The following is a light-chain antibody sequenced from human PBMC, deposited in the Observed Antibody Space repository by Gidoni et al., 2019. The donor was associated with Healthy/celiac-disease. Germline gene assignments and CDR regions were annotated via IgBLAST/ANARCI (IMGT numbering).Light chain of an antibody. V-gene: IGKV1-5*03. CDR1: QSISSW. Sequence: DIQITQSPSTLSASVVDRVTITCRASQSISSWLAWYQQKPGKAPKLLIYKASSLESGVPSRFSGSGSGTEFTLTISRLQPDDFATYYCQQYNSYSLTFGQGTKVEIK. CDR2: KAS. J-gene: IGKJ1*01. CDR3: QQYNSYSLT.